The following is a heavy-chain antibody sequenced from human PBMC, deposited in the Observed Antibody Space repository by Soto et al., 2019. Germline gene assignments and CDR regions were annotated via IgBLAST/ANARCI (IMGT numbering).Heavy chain of an antibody. V-gene: IGHV4-30-2*06. CDR2: IYYPGLT. D-gene: IGHD6-13*01. CDR1: GDSISSGGLS. Sequence: QLQLQESGSGLLKPSQTLSLNCSVSGDSISSGGLSWNWLRQSPGRGLEWIGYIYYPGLTYYNPSLKSRVSMSLDTSENQVSLGRSSVTAADSAVDYWARGRRSKTATAGTGWFDPWGPGTLGTVSS. J-gene: IGHJ5*02. CDR3: ARGRRSKTATAGTGWFDP.